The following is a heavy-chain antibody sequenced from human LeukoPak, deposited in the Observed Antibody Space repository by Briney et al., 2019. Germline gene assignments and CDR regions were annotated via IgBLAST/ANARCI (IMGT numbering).Heavy chain of an antibody. CDR2: ISGSGCST. J-gene: IGHJ3*02. D-gene: IGHD2-2*01. Sequence: GGSLRLYCAASGFTFSNYAMRWVGQAPGKGLEWVSAISGSGCSTYYADSLNVPFTISRANSHTTLYLQINSLSAQDTAVYYCAKSMCEIGQLLFAFDIWVQGTMVTVSS. V-gene: IGHV3-23*01. CDR1: GFTFSNYA. CDR3: AKSMCEIGQLLFAFDI.